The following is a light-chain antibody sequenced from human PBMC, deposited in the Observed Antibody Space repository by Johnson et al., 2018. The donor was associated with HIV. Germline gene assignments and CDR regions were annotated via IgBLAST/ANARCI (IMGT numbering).Light chain of an antibody. J-gene: IGLJ1*01. CDR3: GTWDSSLSAGGV. V-gene: IGLV1-51*02. CDR2: ENN. CDR1: SSNIGNNY. Sequence: QSVLTQPPSVSAAPGQKVTISCSGISSNIGNNYVSWYQQLPGTAPTLLIYENNKRPSGIPDRFSGSKSGTSATLGITGLQTGDEADYYCGTWDSSLSAGGVFGTWTKVTVL.